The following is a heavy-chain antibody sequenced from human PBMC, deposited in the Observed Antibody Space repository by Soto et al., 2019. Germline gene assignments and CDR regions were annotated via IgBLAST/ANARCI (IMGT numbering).Heavy chain of an antibody. CDR2: IIPIFGTA. Sequence: SVKVSCKASGGTFSSYAISWVRQAPGQGLEWMGGIIPIFGTANYAQKFQGRVTITADESTSTAYMELSSLRSEDTAVYYCARGPRAYYYDSSGYFDYWGQGTLVTVSS. CDR3: ARGPRAYYYDSSGYFDY. V-gene: IGHV1-69*13. J-gene: IGHJ4*02. CDR1: GGTFSSYA. D-gene: IGHD3-22*01.